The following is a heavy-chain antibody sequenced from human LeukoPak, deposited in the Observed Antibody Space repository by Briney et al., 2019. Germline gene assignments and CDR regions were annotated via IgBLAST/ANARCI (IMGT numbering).Heavy chain of an antibody. CDR1: GGSISSYY. CDR3: ARGAVASSFPEYFQH. CDR2: IYYSGNT. D-gene: IGHD6-19*01. V-gene: IGHV4-59*01. Sequence: SETPSLTCTVSGGSISSYYWTWIRQPPGKGLEWIGYIYYSGNTNYNPSLKSRVTISVDTSKNQFSLKLSSVTPADTAVYYCARGAVASSFPEYFQHWGQGTLVTVSS. J-gene: IGHJ1*01.